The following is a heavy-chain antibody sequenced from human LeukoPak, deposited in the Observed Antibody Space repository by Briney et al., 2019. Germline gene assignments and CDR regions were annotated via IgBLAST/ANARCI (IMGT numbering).Heavy chain of an antibody. CDR2: ITWNGGYT. J-gene: IGHJ3*02. D-gene: IGHD3-22*01. V-gene: IGHV3-20*04. CDR3: ARDHDSSGDDAFDI. Sequence: PGGSLRLSCAASGFIFDDYGMTWVRQAPGKGLEWVSGITWNGGYTGYADSVKGRFTISRDNAKNSLYLQMNSLRAEDTALYYCARDHDSSGDDAFDIWGQGTMVTVSS. CDR1: GFIFDDYG.